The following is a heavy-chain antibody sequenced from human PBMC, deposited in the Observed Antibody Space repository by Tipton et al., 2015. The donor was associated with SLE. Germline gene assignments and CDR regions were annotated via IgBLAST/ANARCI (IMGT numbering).Heavy chain of an antibody. D-gene: IGHD1-26*01. Sequence: GSLRLSCAASGFAFSSYGMHWVRQAPGKGLEWVGRSKNKANSYITEFAASVKGRFTISRDDSKNSLYLQMNSLKTEDTAVYYCARVGATAWGQGTPVTVSS. V-gene: IGHV3-72*01. CDR1: GFAFSSYG. CDR2: SKNKANSYIT. J-gene: IGHJ4*02. CDR3: ARVGATA.